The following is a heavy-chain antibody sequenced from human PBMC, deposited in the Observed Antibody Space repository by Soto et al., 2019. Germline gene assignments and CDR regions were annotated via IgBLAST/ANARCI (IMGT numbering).Heavy chain of an antibody. V-gene: IGHV1-18*01. J-gene: IGHJ4*01. Sequence: HGHLVQSGAEVKKPGASVKVSCKASGYTFSSYGISWVRQAPGQGLEWMGWISAANGDTNSAPKFQGRVTMTTDTSTSTAYMELRSLRSDDTALYYCATDYRAACGGSCFYFDYWGHGTLVTVSA. CDR3: ATDYRAACGGSCFYFDY. CDR2: ISAANGDT. D-gene: IGHD2-15*01. CDR1: GYTFSSYG.